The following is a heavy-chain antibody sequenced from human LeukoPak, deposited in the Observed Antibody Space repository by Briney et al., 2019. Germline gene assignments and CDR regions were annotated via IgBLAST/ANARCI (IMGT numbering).Heavy chain of an antibody. Sequence: PGGSLRLSCAASGFTVSSNYMSWVRQAPGKGLEWVSVIYSGGSTYYADSVKGRFTISRDNSKNTLYLQMNSLRAEDTAVYYCARGLAGAAAGTDYWGQGALVTVSS. V-gene: IGHV3-53*01. CDR1: GFTVSSNY. D-gene: IGHD6-13*01. CDR2: IYSGGST. CDR3: ARGLAGAAAGTDY. J-gene: IGHJ4*02.